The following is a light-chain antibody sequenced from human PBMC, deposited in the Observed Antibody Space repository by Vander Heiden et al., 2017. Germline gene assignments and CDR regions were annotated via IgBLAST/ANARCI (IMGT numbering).Light chain of an antibody. V-gene: IGKV4-1*01. Sequence: DIVMTQSPDYLAVSLGERATINCKFSQSVLSSSNNKNYLAWYQQIPGQPPKLLINWASTRESGVPDRFSGSGSGTDFTLTISSLQAEDVAVYYCQQADTAPLTFGGGTKVEIK. J-gene: IGKJ4*01. CDR3: QQADTAPLT. CDR1: QSVLSSSNNKNY. CDR2: WAS.